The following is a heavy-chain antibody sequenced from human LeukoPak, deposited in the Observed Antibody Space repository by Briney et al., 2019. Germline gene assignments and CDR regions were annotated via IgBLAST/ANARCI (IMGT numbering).Heavy chain of an antibody. Sequence: SETLSLTCTVSGDSISTSSYSWGWIRQPPGKGLEWLGSIYYSGSTYYNPSLKSRVTISVDTSKNQFSLNLYSVTAADTAVFYCARSYYYDYRQIDYWGQGTLVTVSS. CDR3: ARSYYYDYRQIDY. CDR2: IYYSGST. J-gene: IGHJ4*02. CDR1: GDSISTSSYS. V-gene: IGHV4-39*01. D-gene: IGHD3-22*01.